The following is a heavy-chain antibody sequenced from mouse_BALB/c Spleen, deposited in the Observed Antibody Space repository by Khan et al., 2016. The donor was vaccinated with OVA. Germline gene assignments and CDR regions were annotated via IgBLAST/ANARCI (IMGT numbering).Heavy chain of an antibody. Sequence: EVQLQESGPELVKPGASVKISCKASGYSFTGYFMNWVMQSHGKSLEWIGRINPHIGETLYNQKFKGKATLTVDESSRTAHMEIRSLASEDTAVYYCARKNGSDVDYWGQGTTLTVSS. CDR1: GYSFTGYF. CDR3: ARKNGSDVDY. V-gene: IGHV1-20*02. D-gene: IGHD1-1*01. CDR2: INPHIGET. J-gene: IGHJ2*01.